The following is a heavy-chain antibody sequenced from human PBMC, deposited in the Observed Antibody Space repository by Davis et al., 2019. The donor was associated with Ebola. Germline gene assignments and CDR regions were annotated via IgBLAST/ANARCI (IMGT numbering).Heavy chain of an antibody. CDR3: ARGLTDAFDI. CDR2: INHSGST. V-gene: IGHV4-34*01. CDR1: GGSFSGYY. Sequence: PGGSLRLSCAVYGGSFSGYYWSWIRQPPGKGLEWIGEINHSGSTNYNPSLKSRVTISVDTSKNQFSLKLSSVTAADTAVYYCARGLTDAFDIWGQGTMVTVSS. J-gene: IGHJ3*02.